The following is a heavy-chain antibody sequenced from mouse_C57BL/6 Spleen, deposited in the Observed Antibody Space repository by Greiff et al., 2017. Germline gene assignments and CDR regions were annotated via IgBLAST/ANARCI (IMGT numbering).Heavy chain of an antibody. CDR1: GYTFTSYW. Sequence: QVQLQQPGAELVKPGASVKVSCKASGYTFTSYWMHWVKQRPGQGLEWIGRIHPSDSDTNYNQKFKGKATLTVDKSSSTAYMQLSSLTSEDSAVYYCAMSPLFTTGAMDDWGQGTSVTVSS. D-gene: IGHD1-1*01. J-gene: IGHJ4*01. CDR2: IHPSDSDT. CDR3: AMSPLFTTGAMDD. V-gene: IGHV1-74*01.